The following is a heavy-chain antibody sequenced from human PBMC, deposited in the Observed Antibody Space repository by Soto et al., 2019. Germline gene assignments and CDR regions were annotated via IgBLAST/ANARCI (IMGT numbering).Heavy chain of an antibody. CDR3: TRGVRGARYFDL. CDR2: VDSDGSST. J-gene: IGHJ2*01. V-gene: IGHV3-74*01. D-gene: IGHD1-26*01. Sequence: EEQLVESGGGLVQPGGSLRLSCAASGFPFSAYWMHWVRQVPGKGLVWVARVDSDGSSTKYADFVKGRFTFSRDNAMNTLDVQMNSLRVEDTGVYYCTRGVRGARYFDLWGRGTLVTVSS. CDR1: GFPFSAYW.